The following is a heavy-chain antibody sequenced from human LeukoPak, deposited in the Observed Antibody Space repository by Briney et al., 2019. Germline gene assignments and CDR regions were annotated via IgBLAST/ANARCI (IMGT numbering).Heavy chain of an antibody. CDR3: ARGVGSSESNYFDP. Sequence: SETLSLTCTVSGGSITSGNFYWSWIRQPAGKGLEWIGRIYNTGSTNYNPSLKSRVTISVDRSKNQFSLMLKSVTAADTAVYYCARGVGSSESNYFDPWGQGTQATASS. D-gene: IGHD1-26*01. J-gene: IGHJ5*02. V-gene: IGHV4-61*02. CDR1: GGSITSGNFY. CDR2: IYNTGST.